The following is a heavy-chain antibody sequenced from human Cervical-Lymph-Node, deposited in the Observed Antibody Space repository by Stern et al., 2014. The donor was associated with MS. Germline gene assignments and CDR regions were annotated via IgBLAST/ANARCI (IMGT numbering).Heavy chain of an antibody. CDR3: ARSSTVTPNAFDI. V-gene: IGHV4-30-2*01. Sequence: MQLVESGSGLVKPSQTLSLTCAVSGGSISSGGYSWSWIRQPPGKGLEWIGYIYYSGSTYYNTSLKSRVTISVDRSKNQFSLKLSSVTAADTAVYYCARSSTVTPNAFDIWGQGTMVTVSS. CDR1: GGSISSGGYS. J-gene: IGHJ3*02. D-gene: IGHD4-17*01. CDR2: IYYSGST.